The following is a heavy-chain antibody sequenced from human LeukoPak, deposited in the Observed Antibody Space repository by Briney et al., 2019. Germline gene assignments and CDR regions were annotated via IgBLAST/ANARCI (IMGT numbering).Heavy chain of an antibody. CDR2: ISGSGGST. D-gene: IGHD3-22*01. CDR1: GFTFSSYA. Sequence: GGSLRLSCAASGFTFSSYAMSWVRQAPGKGLEWVSAISGSGGSTYYADSVKGRFTISRDNSKNTLYLQMNSLGAEDTAVYYCAKDWGITMTVVVITSFDYWGQGTLVTVSS. J-gene: IGHJ4*02. V-gene: IGHV3-23*01. CDR3: AKDWGITMTVVVITSFDY.